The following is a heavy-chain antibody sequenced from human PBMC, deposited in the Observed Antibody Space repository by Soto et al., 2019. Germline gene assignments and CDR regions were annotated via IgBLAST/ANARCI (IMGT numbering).Heavy chain of an antibody. Sequence: QVQLVESGGGVVQPGRSLRLSCAASGFTFSSYGMHWVRQAPGKGLEGVAVISYDGSNKYYADSVKGRFTISRDNSKNTLYLQMNSLRAEDTAVYYCAKDRSAAGYYYGMDVWGQGTTVTVSS. CDR1: GFTFSSYG. D-gene: IGHD6-13*01. J-gene: IGHJ6*02. CDR3: AKDRSAAGYYYGMDV. V-gene: IGHV3-30*18. CDR2: ISYDGSNK.